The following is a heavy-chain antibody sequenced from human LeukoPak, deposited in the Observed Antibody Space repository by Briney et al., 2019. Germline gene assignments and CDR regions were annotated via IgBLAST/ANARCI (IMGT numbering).Heavy chain of an antibody. D-gene: IGHD3-22*01. CDR3: ARALSYVSSGYNLDY. V-gene: IGHV3-7*01. CDR1: GFTFSSYW. J-gene: IGHJ4*02. CDR2: IKQDASEK. Sequence: GGSLRLSCAASGFTFSSYWMSWVRQAPGKGLEWVANIKQDASEKYYVDSVKGRFTISRDNSKNTLYLQMNSLRAEDTAVYYCARALSYVSSGYNLDYWGQGTLVTVSS.